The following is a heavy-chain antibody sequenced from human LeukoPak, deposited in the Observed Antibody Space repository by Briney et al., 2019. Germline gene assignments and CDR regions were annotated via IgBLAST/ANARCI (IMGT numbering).Heavy chain of an antibody. J-gene: IGHJ5*02. V-gene: IGHV1-18*01. Sequence: ASVKISCKASGYTFSRSGISWLRQAPGQGLEWMGWTNHNGKTNTAQKFQGRVTMTTDTSTTTAFMEVRSLTSDDTAVYYCARDSDSVYPPPKFDPWGQGTLVTVSS. CDR3: ARDSDSVYPPPKFDP. D-gene: IGHD5/OR15-5a*01. CDR1: GYTFSRSG. CDR2: TNHNGKT.